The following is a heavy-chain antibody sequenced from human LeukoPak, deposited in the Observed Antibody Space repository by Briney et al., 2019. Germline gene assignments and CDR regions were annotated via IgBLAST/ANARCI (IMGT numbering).Heavy chain of an antibody. J-gene: IGHJ5*02. Sequence: GGSLRLSCAASGFTFSSYAMSWVRQAPGKGLEWVSAISGSGGSIYYADSVKGRFIISRDNSKNTLYLQMNSLRAEDTAVYYCARVPYCGGDCYSNWFDPWGQGTLVTVSS. CDR1: GFTFSSYA. D-gene: IGHD2-21*02. CDR3: ARVPYCGGDCYSNWFDP. V-gene: IGHV3-23*01. CDR2: ISGSGGSI.